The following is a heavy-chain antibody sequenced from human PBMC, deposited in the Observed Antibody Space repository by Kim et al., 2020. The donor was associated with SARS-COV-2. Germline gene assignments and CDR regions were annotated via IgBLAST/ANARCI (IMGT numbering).Heavy chain of an antibody. Sequence: YGRSITDAASVKGRFTISKDDAETTLYLQMNSLRAEDTGVYYCARARFYPWGQGTLVTVSS. CDR2: YGRSI. CDR3: ARARFYP. V-gene: IGHV3-74*03. J-gene: IGHJ5*02.